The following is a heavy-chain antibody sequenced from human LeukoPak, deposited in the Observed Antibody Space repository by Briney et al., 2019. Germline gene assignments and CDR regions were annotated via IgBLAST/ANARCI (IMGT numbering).Heavy chain of an antibody. V-gene: IGHV3-23*01. CDR3: SKERSDDYYFDY. D-gene: IGHD2-21*02. CDR1: GFIFTDNG. Sequence: GWSLRLSCAASGFIFTDNGMSWARQAPGKGLEWVSVISSTGGNRYYADSVKGRFTISRDNYKNTVYLQMNSLRAEDTALYYCSKERSDDYYFDYWGQGTLLTVSS. J-gene: IGHJ4*02. CDR2: ISSTGGNR.